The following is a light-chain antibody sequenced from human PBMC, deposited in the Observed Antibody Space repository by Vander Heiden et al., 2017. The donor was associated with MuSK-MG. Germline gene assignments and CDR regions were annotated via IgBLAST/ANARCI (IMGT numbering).Light chain of an antibody. CDR3: GQYDNCHV. Sequence: DRQMTQSPSSLSASVGDRVTITCQASQDIKNFLNWYQQKPGKAPKLLIYDASTLQTGVTSRFSGSGSGTDFTLTISSLQPEDIARYYCGQYDNCHVFGQGTKLEIK. J-gene: IGKJ2*01. CDR1: QDIKNF. V-gene: IGKV1-33*01. CDR2: DAS.